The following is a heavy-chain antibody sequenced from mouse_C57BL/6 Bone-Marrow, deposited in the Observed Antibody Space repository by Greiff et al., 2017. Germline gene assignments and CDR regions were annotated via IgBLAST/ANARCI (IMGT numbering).Heavy chain of an antibody. J-gene: IGHJ2*01. D-gene: IGHD3-2*02. CDR3: ARKSRQLRLRYFDY. CDR2: IDPSDSYT. Sequence: QVQLQQPGAELVMPGASVKLSCKASGYTFTSYWMHWVKQRPGQGLEWIGEIDPSDSYTNYNQKFKGKSTLTVDKSSSTAYMQLSSLTSEDTAVYYCARKSRQLRLRYFDYWGQGTTLTVSS. CDR1: GYTFTSYW. V-gene: IGHV1-69*01.